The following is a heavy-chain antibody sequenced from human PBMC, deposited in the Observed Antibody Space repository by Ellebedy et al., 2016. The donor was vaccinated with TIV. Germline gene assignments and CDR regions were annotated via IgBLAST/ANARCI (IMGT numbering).Heavy chain of an antibody. CDR1: GGTFSSYA. CDR3: ARWRVVVPAAIVLGGLDV. V-gene: IGHV1-69*04. CDR2: IIPILGIA. D-gene: IGHD2-2*02. J-gene: IGHJ6*04. Sequence: SVKVSXXASGGTFSSYAISWVRQAPGQGLEWMGRIIPILGIANYAQKFQGRVTMTRNTSISTAYMELSSLRSEDTAVYYCARWRVVVPAAIVLGGLDVWGKGTTVTVSS.